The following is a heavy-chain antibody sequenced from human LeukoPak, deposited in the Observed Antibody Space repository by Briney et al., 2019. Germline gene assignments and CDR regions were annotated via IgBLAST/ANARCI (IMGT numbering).Heavy chain of an antibody. D-gene: IGHD3-10*01. CDR3: ARGYYYGSGSYPWFDP. CDR2: IYYSGGT. CDR1: GGSISSYY. J-gene: IGHJ5*02. V-gene: IGHV4-59*08. Sequence: PSETLSLTCTVSGGSISSYYWSWIRQPPGKGLEWIGYIYYSGGTNYNPSLKSRVTISVDTSKNQFSLKLSSVTAADTAVYYCARGYYYGSGSYPWFDPWGQGTLVTVSS.